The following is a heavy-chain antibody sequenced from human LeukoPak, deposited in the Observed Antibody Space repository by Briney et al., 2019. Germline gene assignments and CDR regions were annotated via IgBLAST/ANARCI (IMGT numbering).Heavy chain of an antibody. CDR2: IYYSGTT. Sequence: SETLSLTCTVSGGSISSSDSYWGWIRQPPGKGLEWIGNIYYSGTTYYNPSLKSRVTISVDTSKNQFSLKLSSVTAADTAVYYCARVFRGSFRAHHYYYYMDVWGKGTTVTVSS. CDR1: GGSISSSDSY. V-gene: IGHV4-39*07. CDR3: ARVFRGSFRAHHYYYYMDV. D-gene: IGHD3-10*01. J-gene: IGHJ6*03.